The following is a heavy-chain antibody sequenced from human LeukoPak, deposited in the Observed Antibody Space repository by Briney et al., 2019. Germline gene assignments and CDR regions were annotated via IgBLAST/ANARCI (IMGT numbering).Heavy chain of an antibody. CDR3: ARGGYYDSTNFGNDAFDI. Sequence: ASVKVSCKASGYTFTGQYMHWVRQAPGQGLEWMGWINLNSGGTNNAQKFQGRVTMTRDTSISTAYMELTSLRSDDTAVYYCARGGYYDSTNFGNDAFDIWGQGTMVTVSS. CDR2: INLNSGGT. D-gene: IGHD3-22*01. CDR1: GYTFTGQY. V-gene: IGHV1-2*02. J-gene: IGHJ3*02.